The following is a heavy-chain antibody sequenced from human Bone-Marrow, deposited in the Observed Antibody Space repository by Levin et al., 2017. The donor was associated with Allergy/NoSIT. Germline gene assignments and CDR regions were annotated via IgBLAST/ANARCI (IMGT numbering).Heavy chain of an antibody. V-gene: IGHV3-74*01. Sequence: GESLKISCAASGSTFSTYYMHWVRQAPGKGLMWVSGINKDGTSTRYADSVKGRFTISRDNAKTTLYLQMNSLRAEDTAVYYCIRGFHYAMDVWGQGTTGTVSS. CDR3: IRGFHYAMDV. CDR2: INKDGTST. D-gene: IGHD3-10*01. CDR1: GSTFSTYY. J-gene: IGHJ6*02.